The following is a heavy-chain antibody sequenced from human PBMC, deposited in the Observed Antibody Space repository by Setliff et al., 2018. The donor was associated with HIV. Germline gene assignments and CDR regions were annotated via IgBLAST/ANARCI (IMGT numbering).Heavy chain of an antibody. V-gene: IGHV4-61*02. Sequence: LSLTCTVSGGSISRGNHFWTWIRQPAGKGLEWIGRIYTNGSTNYNPSLKSRVTTSVDTSKNQFSLKLGSVTAADTAMYYCAREGQFLDGLPYYFDYWGQGTLVTVSS. CDR1: GGSISRGNHF. CDR3: AREGQFLDGLPYYFDY. D-gene: IGHD3-3*01. J-gene: IGHJ4*02. CDR2: IYTNGST.